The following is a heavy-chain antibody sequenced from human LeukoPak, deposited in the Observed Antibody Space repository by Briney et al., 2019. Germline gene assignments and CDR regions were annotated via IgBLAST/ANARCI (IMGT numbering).Heavy chain of an antibody. Sequence: GGSLRLSCAASGFTFSSYWMTWVRQAPGKGLEWVANIKQDGSETNYVDSVKGRFTISRDNAKNSLYLQMNTLRAEDTAVYYCAGGITMVRGGDYWGQGTLVTVYS. V-gene: IGHV3-7*04. D-gene: IGHD3-10*01. CDR1: GFTFSSYW. J-gene: IGHJ4*02. CDR3: AGGITMVRGGDY. CDR2: IKQDGSET.